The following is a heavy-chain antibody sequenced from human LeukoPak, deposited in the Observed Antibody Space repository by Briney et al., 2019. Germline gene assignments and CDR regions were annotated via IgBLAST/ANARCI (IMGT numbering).Heavy chain of an antibody. CDR3: ARLGARQILEY. Sequence: AGGSLRLSCAASGFTFSSYSLNWVRQAPGKGLEWVSYIISSSSSIYYADSVKGRFTISRDNAKNSLYLQMNSLRAEDTAVYYCARLGARQILEYWGQGTLVTVSS. V-gene: IGHV3-48*01. CDR1: GFTFSSYS. CDR2: IISSSSSI. J-gene: IGHJ4*02. D-gene: IGHD4-17*01.